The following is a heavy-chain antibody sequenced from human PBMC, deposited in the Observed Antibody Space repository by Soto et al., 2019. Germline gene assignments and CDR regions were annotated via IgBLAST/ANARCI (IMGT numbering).Heavy chain of an antibody. CDR1: GFTFSNET. J-gene: IGHJ4*02. Sequence: EVQLLESGGGFLQPGGSLRLSCAASGFTFSNETMSWVRQAPGQGLEWVSSLDGSGSHTFHADSVKGRFTISRDNSKNTVCMDRNCVRAEDTAVYYCLKYRYRSNRGYVDYCGQGTVVSVS. D-gene: IGHD1-26*01. CDR3: LKYRYRSNRGYVDY. V-gene: IGHV3-23*01. CDR2: LDGSGSHT.